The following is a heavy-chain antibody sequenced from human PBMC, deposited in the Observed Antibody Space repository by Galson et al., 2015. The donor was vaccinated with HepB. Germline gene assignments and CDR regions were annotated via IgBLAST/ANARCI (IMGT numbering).Heavy chain of an antibody. J-gene: IGHJ5*02. V-gene: IGHV3-48*04. CDR1: GFTFSSYS. CDR2: ISSSSSTI. D-gene: IGHD2-21*02. CDR3: ARGSILEVVTPTTRFDP. Sequence: SLRLSCAASGFTFSSYSMNWVRQAPGKGLEWVSYISSSSSTIYYADSVKGRFTISRDNAKNSLYLQMNSLRAEDTAVYYCARGSILEVVTPTTRFDPWGQGTLVTVSS.